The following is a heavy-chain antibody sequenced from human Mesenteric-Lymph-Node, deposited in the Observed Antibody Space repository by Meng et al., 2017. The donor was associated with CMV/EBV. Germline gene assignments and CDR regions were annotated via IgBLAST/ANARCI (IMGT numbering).Heavy chain of an antibody. J-gene: IGHJ4*02. Sequence: ASGYTFPGYYMHWVRQAPGQGLEWMGRINPSSGGTNYAQKFQGRVTMTRDTSNSTAYMELSRLKSDDTAVYYCAREGTYSSTWYRDYWGQGTLVTVSS. D-gene: IGHD6-13*01. CDR1: GYTFPGYY. CDR3: AREGTYSSTWYRDY. CDR2: INPSSGGT. V-gene: IGHV1-2*06.